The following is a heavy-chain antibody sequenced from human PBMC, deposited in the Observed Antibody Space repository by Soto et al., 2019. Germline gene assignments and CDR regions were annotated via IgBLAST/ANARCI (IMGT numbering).Heavy chain of an antibody. CDR2: IWYDGSQK. CDR3: AKMGNGTYNPDY. CDR1: GFTFSSYG. D-gene: IGHD1-26*01. J-gene: IGHJ4*01. V-gene: IGHV3-30*02. Sequence: GGSLRLSCAASGFTFSSYGMDWVRQAPGKGLEWVTVIWYDGSQKYYADSVKGRFTISRDDAKNTLYLQMDSLRVDDTAIYYWAKMGNGTYNPDYWGHETLVTVSS.